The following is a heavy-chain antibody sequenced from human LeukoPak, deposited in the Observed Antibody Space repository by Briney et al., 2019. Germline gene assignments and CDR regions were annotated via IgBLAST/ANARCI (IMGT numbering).Heavy chain of an antibody. D-gene: IGHD3-22*01. V-gene: IGHV3-53*01. J-gene: IGHJ4*02. Sequence: PGGSLRLSCAASGFTISSNCMTWVRQAPGKGLEWVSLIYTDDTTYYADSVKGRFTISRDNSKNTVYLQMNSLTAEDTAVYYCARRGYDTSGYALDYWGQGTPVTVSS. CDR3: ARRGYDTSGYALDY. CDR2: IYTDDTT. CDR1: GFTISSNC.